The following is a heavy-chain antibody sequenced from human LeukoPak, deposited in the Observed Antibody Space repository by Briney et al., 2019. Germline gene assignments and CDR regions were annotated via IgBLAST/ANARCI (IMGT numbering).Heavy chain of an antibody. CDR2: IRYDGSNK. Sequence: GGPLRLSCAASGFTFSSYGMHWVRQAPGKGLEWVAFIRYDGSNKYYADSVKGRFTISRDNSKNTLYLQMNSLRAEDTAVYYCAKDGDRWHESGYFDYWGQGTLVTVSS. CDR1: GFTFSSYG. V-gene: IGHV3-30*02. CDR3: AKDGDRWHESGYFDY. J-gene: IGHJ4*02. D-gene: IGHD7-27*01.